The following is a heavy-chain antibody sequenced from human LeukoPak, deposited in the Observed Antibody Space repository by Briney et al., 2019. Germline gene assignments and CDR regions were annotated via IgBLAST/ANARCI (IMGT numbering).Heavy chain of an antibody. V-gene: IGHV3-30-3*02. CDR3: AKSITMIVVVITCFDY. D-gene: IGHD3-22*01. CDR1: GFTFSSYA. CDR2: ISYDGSNK. J-gene: IGHJ4*02. Sequence: PGGSLRLSCAASGFTFSSYAMHWVRQAPGKGLEWVAVISYDGSNKYYADSVKGRFTISRDNSKNTLYLQMNSLRAEDTAVYYCAKSITMIVVVITCFDYWGQGTLVTVSS.